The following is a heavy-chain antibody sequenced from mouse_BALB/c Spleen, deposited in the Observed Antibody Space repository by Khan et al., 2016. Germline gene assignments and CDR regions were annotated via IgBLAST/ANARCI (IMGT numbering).Heavy chain of an antibody. CDR3: ARTPTAYYTMDY. CDR2: ISYSGST. D-gene: IGHD1-2*01. Sequence: EVQLQESGPGLVKPSQSLSLTCTVTGYSITSDYAWNWIRQFPGNKLVWMGYISYSGSTRYYPSLKSRISITRDTSKNQFFLQLNSVTTEDTATYYCARTPTAYYTMDYWGQGTSVTVSS. CDR1: GYSITSDYA. V-gene: IGHV3-2*02. J-gene: IGHJ4*01.